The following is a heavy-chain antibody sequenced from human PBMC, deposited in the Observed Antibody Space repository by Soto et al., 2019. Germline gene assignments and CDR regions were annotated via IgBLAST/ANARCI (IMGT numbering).Heavy chain of an antibody. D-gene: IGHD3-3*01. Sequence: SVNVSCKASGGTFSSYAISWVRQAPGQGLEWMGGIIPIFGTANYAQKFQGRVTITADKSTSTAYMELSSLRSEDTAVYYCARVGVNYDFWSGYYRDYYGMDVWGQGTTVTVSS. CDR2: IIPIFGTA. J-gene: IGHJ6*02. V-gene: IGHV1-69*06. CDR3: ARVGVNYDFWSGYYRDYYGMDV. CDR1: GGTFSSYA.